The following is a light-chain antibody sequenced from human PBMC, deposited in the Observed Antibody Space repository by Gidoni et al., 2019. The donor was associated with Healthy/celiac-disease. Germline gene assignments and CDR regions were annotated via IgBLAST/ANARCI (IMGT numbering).Light chain of an antibody. Sequence: QSALPPPASVSGSPGQSITIPCTGTSSDVGGYNYVSWYQQHPGKAPKVMIYEVSNRPSGVSNRFSGSKSGNTASLTIAGLQAEDEADYYCSSYTSSSTVVFGGGTKLTVL. CDR2: EVS. V-gene: IGLV2-14*01. CDR3: SSYTSSSTVV. CDR1: SSDVGGYNY. J-gene: IGLJ2*01.